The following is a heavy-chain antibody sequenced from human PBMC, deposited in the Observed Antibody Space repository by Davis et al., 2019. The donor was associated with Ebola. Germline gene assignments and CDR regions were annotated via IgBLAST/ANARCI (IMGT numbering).Heavy chain of an antibody. CDR3: ARGGPGTGTDY. V-gene: IGHV3-23*01. D-gene: IGHD1-1*01. Sequence: GESLKISCAASGFTFSSYAMSWVRQAPGKGLEWVSAISGSGGSTYYADSVKGRFTISRDNSKNTLYLQMNSLRAEDTAVYYCARGGPGTGTDYWGRGTLVTVSS. CDR2: ISGSGGST. J-gene: IGHJ4*02. CDR1: GFTFSSYA.